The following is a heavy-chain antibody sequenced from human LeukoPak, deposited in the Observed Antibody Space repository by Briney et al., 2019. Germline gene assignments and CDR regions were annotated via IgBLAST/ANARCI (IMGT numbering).Heavy chain of an antibody. V-gene: IGHV1-2*02. J-gene: IGHJ4*02. CDR2: INPNSGGT. D-gene: IGHD3-3*01. CDR1: GYTFTGYY. Sequence: ASVKVSCKASGYTFTGYYMQWVRQAPGQGLEWVGWINPNSGGTNYAQKFQGRVTMTRDTSISTAYMELSRLRSDDTAVYYCARQSYYDFWSGYYYFDYWGQGTLVTVSS. CDR3: ARQSYYDFWSGYYYFDY.